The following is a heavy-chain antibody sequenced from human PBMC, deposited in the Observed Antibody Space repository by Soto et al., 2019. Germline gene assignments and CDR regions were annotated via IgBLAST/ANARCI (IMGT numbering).Heavy chain of an antibody. CDR1: GYTFTSYA. CDR3: AREMGRDDYIWGSYRPDAFDI. J-gene: IGHJ3*02. CDR2: INAGNGNT. D-gene: IGHD3-16*02. Sequence: ASVKVSCKASGYTFTSYAMHWVRQAPGQRLEWMGWINAGNGNTKYSQKFQGRVTITRDTSASTAYIELSSLRSEDTAVYYCAREMGRDDYIWGSYRPDAFDIWGQGTMVTVSS. V-gene: IGHV1-3*01.